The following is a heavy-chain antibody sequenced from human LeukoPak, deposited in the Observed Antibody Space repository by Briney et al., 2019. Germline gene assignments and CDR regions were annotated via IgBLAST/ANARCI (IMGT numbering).Heavy chain of an antibody. J-gene: IGHJ4*02. CDR3: ARDSGWSGWNYYDSSGRSPFDY. V-gene: IGHV4-59*01. CDR2: IYYSGST. CDR1: GGSISSYY. D-gene: IGHD3-22*01. Sequence: SQTLSLTCTVSGGSISSYYWSWIRQPPGKGLEWIGYIYYSGSTNYNPSLKSRVTISVDTSKNQFSLRLSSVTAADTAVYYCARDSGWSGWNYYDSSGRSPFDYWGQGTLVTVSS.